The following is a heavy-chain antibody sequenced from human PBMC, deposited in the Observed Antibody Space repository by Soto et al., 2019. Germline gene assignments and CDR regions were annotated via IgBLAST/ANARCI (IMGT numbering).Heavy chain of an antibody. J-gene: IGHJ5*02. V-gene: IGHV3-33*06. CDR3: VKSSDGGSRGGGDL. CDR1: GFTFRNHG. D-gene: IGHD6-13*01. Sequence: QVQLVESGGGVVEPGGALRLSCAASGFTFRNHGMHWVRQAPGKGLEWLTVIWYDGSHKYYADSVKGRFTTSRDNSENTRSLEMNSLGAEDTAVYYCVKSSDGGSRGGGDLWGQGTLVTVSS. CDR2: IWYDGSHK.